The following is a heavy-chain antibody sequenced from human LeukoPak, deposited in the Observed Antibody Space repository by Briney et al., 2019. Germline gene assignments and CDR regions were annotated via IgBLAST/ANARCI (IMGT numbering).Heavy chain of an antibody. Sequence: PGGSLRLSCTVSGFTVSSNSMSWVRQAPGKGLEWVSFIYSDNTHYSDSVKGRFTISRDNAKNSLYLQMNSLRAEDTAVYYCAKDVDTAWYYFDYWGQGTLVTVSS. J-gene: IGHJ4*02. V-gene: IGHV3-53*01. CDR3: AKDVDTAWYYFDY. D-gene: IGHD5-18*01. CDR1: GFTVSSNS. CDR2: IYSDNT.